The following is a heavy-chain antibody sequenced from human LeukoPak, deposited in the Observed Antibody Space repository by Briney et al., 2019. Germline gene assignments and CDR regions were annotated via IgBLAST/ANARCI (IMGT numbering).Heavy chain of an antibody. J-gene: IGHJ6*04. CDR1: GFTLSSYE. Sequence: GGSLRLSCAASGFTLSSYEMNWVHEAPGKGLEWVSYISSSCSTIYYADSVKGRFTISRDNAKNSLYLQMNSLRAEDTAVYYCAELGITMIGGVWGKGTTVTISS. CDR3: AELGITMIGGV. CDR2: ISSSCSTI. D-gene: IGHD3-10*02. V-gene: IGHV3-48*03.